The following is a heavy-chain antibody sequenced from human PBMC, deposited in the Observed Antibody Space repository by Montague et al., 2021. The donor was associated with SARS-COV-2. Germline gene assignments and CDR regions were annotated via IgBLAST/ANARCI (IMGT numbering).Heavy chain of an antibody. D-gene: IGHD3-10*01. CDR1: DVSLSTSTW. J-gene: IGHJ4*02. CDR3: ARWYYGSGSYPH. Sequence: SETLSLTCVVSDVSLSTSTWWSWVRPSPGKGLEWVGEIYLSGFTQYNPSVKSRVSISLDDFRSQFSLRLTSVTAADTAVYYCARWYYGSGSYPHWGQGTLVTVSS. V-gene: IGHV4-4*02. CDR2: IYLSGFT.